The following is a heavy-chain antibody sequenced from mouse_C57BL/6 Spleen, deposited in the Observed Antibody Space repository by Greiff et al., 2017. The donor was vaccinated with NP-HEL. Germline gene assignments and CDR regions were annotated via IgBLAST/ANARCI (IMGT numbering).Heavy chain of an antibody. D-gene: IGHD3-2*02. CDR1: GYTFTSYG. V-gene: IGHV1-81*01. Sequence: VKLVESGAELARPGASVKLSCKASGYTFTSYGISWVKQRTGQGLEWIGEIYPRSGNTYYNEKFKGKATLTADKSSSTAYMELRSLTSEDSAVYFCADSSGYALDYWGQGTTLTVSS. CDR2: IYPRSGNT. J-gene: IGHJ2*01. CDR3: ADSSGYALDY.